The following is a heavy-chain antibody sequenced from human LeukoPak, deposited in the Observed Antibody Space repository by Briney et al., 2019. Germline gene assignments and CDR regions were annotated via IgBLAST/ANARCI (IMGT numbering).Heavy chain of an antibody. V-gene: IGHV1-46*01. CDR2: IIPSGGGT. CDR1: GYTFTAYY. D-gene: IGHD3-10*01. J-gene: IGHJ3*01. Sequence: ASVKVSCKAPGYTFTAYYIHWVRQAPRQGLERVGRIIPSGGGTSYAQKFQGRVTMTRDTSKSKVDMELSSLSSEDTAMYYCARLTSGSDGAFDVWGQGTMVTVSS. CDR3: ARLTSGSDGAFDV.